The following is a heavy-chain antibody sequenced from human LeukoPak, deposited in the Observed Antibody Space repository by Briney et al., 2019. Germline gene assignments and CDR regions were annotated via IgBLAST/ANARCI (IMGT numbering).Heavy chain of an antibody. V-gene: IGHV4-4*07. CDR1: GGSISSYY. D-gene: IGHD2-2*01. CDR2: IYTSGST. CDR3: ARDIDCSSTSCYHRWFDP. J-gene: IGHJ5*02. Sequence: PSETLSLTCTVSGGSISSYYWSWIRQPAGKGLEWIGRIYTSGSTNYNPSIKSRVTMSVDTSKNQFSLKLSSVTAADTAVYYCARDIDCSSTSCYHRWFDPWGQGTLVTVSS.